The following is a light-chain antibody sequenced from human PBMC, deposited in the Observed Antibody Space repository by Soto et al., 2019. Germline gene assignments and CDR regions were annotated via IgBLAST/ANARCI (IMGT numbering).Light chain of an antibody. Sequence: EVVMTQSPATLSVSPGDRAILSCRASQSVSTNLAWYQQKPGQAPRLLIYGASTRATGIPARFSGSGSGTEFTLTISSLQSEYFAVYSCQQYNKSPLTLGRGTKVDIK. V-gene: IGKV3-15*01. J-gene: IGKJ4*01. CDR3: QQYNKSPLT. CDR2: GAS. CDR1: QSVSTN.